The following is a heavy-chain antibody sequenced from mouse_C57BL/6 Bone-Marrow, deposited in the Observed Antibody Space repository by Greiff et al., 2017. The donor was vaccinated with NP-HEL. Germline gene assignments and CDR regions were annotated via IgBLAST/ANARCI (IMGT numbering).Heavy chain of an antibody. V-gene: IGHV1-7*01. J-gene: IGHJ4*01. CDR3: ARPYYYGSSYAMDY. CDR1: GYTFTSFW. Sequence: QVQLQQPGAELAKPGASVTLSCKASGYTFTSFWMHWVKQRPGQGLELIGYINPSRGYTKYNQKFKVKATLTADKSSSKAYMQLSSLTYEDSAVYYCARPYYYGSSYAMDYWGQGTSGTVSS. D-gene: IGHD1-1*01. CDR2: INPSRGYT.